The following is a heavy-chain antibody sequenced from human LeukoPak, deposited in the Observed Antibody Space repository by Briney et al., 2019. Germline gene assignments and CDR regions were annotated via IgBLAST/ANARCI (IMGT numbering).Heavy chain of an antibody. D-gene: IGHD3-10*01. J-gene: IGHJ3*02. CDR3: AREDYGSGSYYNAPWAFDI. Sequence: GGSLRLSCAASGFTLSNYAMHWVRQAPGKGLEWLAYIRYDGSSKYYADFVKGRFTISRDYSKNTLYLQMNSLRAEDTAVYYCAREDYGSGSYYNAPWAFDIWGQGTMVTVSS. V-gene: IGHV3-30*02. CDR1: GFTLSNYA. CDR2: IRYDGSSK.